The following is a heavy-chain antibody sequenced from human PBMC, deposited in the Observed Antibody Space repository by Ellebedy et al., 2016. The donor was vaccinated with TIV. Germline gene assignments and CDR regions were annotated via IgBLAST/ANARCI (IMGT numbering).Heavy chain of an antibody. J-gene: IGHJ4*02. CDR3: VRTGRPWFDY. Sequence: PGGSLRLSCVASGFTFSDYYMSWIRQPPGKGLEWVSTIITSSSYTKCADSVKGRFTVSRDDAKNSLYLHMNSLKAEDTAVYYCVRTGRPWFDYWGQGTLVTVSS. V-gene: IGHV3-11*06. D-gene: IGHD2-8*02. CDR2: IITSSSYT. CDR1: GFTFSDYY.